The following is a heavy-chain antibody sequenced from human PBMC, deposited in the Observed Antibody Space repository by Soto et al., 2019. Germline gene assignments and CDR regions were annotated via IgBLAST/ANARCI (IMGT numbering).Heavy chain of an antibody. J-gene: IGHJ3*02. CDR1: GGSISSSKYY. CDR2: IYHSGSI. Sequence: SETLCLTCTVSGGSISSSKYYWGWIRQAPGKGLEWIGEIYHSGSINHNPSLKSRVTMSVDKSKNQFSLKMTSVTAADTGVYYCASKFGELLADAFDIWGQGTVVTVSS. CDR3: ASKFGELLADAFDI. V-gene: IGHV4-39*07. D-gene: IGHD3-10*01.